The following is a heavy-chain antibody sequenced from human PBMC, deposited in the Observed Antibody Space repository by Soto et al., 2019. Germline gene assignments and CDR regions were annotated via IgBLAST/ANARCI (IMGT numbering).Heavy chain of an antibody. CDR1: GVTFSSYA. CDR2: ISGSGGST. D-gene: IGHD6-19*01. CDR3: AKDDSVCSGWWDYFDY. J-gene: IGHJ4*02. V-gene: IGHV3-23*01. Sequence: GGSLRLSCAASGVTFSSYAMSWARQAPGKGLEWVSAISGSGGSTYYADSVKGRFTISRDNSKNTLYLQMNSLRAEDTAVYYCAKDDSVCSGWWDYFDYWGQGTVVTVAS.